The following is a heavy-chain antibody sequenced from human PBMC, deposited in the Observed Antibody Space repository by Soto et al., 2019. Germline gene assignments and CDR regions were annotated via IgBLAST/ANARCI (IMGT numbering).Heavy chain of an antibody. CDR3: ARDPVLAFVAAYYFDY. CDR1: GFTFSSYA. CDR2: ISYDGSNK. J-gene: IGHJ4*02. D-gene: IGHD6-19*01. Sequence: QVQLVESGGGVVQPGRSLRLSCAASGFTFSSYAMHWVRQAPGKGLEWVAVISYDGSNKYYADPVKGRFTISRDNSKNTLYLQMNSLRAEDTAVYYCARDPVLAFVAAYYFDYWGQGTLVTVSS. V-gene: IGHV3-30-3*01.